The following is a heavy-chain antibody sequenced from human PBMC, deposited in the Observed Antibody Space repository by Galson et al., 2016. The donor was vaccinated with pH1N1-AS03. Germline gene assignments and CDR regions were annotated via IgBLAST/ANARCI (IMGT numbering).Heavy chain of an antibody. D-gene: IGHD3-10*01. V-gene: IGHV3-30*02. Sequence: SLRLSCAASGFVFSTSAIHWVRQSPGKGLEWVAFIRYDESIKNYGDSVKGRFSISRDNPTNTVYLEMNTLRPEDTAVYYCVKGGGCYHGFLDYYFDSWGQGTLVTVSS. J-gene: IGHJ4*02. CDR3: VKGGGCYHGFLDYYFDS. CDR2: IRYDESIK. CDR1: GFVFSTSA.